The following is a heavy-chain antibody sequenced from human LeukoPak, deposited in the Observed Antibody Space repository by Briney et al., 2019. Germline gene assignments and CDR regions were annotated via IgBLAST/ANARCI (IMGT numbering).Heavy chain of an antibody. Sequence: GASVKVSCKAPGYTFTGYYMHWVRQAPGQGLEWMGWINPNSGGTNYAQKFQGRVTMTRDTSISTAYMELSRLRSDDTAVYYCARDSDYGDYGDYWGQGTLVTVSS. V-gene: IGHV1-2*02. CDR1: GYTFTGYY. D-gene: IGHD4-17*01. J-gene: IGHJ4*02. CDR2: INPNSGGT. CDR3: ARDSDYGDYGDY.